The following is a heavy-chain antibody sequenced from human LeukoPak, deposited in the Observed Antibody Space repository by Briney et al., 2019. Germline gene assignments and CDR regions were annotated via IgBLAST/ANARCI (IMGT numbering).Heavy chain of an antibody. CDR3: ARDILMSGSYLMDY. V-gene: IGHV3-30-3*01. CDR2: ISYDGSNR. Sequence: PGGSLRLSCAASGFTFSSYAMHWVRQAPGKGLEWVAVISYDGSNRYYADSVKGRFTISRDNSKNTLYLQMNSLRAEDTAVYYCARDILMSGSYLMDYWGQGTLVTVSS. J-gene: IGHJ4*02. D-gene: IGHD1-26*01. CDR1: GFTFSSYA.